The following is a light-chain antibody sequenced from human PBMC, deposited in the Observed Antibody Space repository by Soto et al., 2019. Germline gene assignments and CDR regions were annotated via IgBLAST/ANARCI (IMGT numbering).Light chain of an antibody. CDR3: SSYTSSSTLV. V-gene: IGLV2-14*01. CDR1: SSDVGGYNY. CDR2: EVS. Sequence: SALTHPASVSGSPGQSITISCTGTSSDVGGYNYVSWYQQHPGKAPKLMIYEVSNRPSGVSNRFSGSKSGNTASLTISGLQAEEEADYYCSSYTSSSTLVFGTGTKVTVL. J-gene: IGLJ1*01.